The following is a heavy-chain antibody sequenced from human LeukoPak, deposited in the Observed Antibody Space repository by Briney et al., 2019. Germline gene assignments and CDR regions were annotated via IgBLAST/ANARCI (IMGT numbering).Heavy chain of an antibody. CDR2: ISGSGGST. CDR3: AKVYSSGYHYDLRPFDY. Sequence: GGSLRLSCAASGFTFSSYAMSWVRQAPGKGLEWVSAISGSGGSTYYADSVKGRFTISRDNSKNTLYLQMNSLRAEDTAVYYCAKVYSSGYHYDLRPFDYWGQGTLVTVSS. V-gene: IGHV3-23*01. J-gene: IGHJ4*02. D-gene: IGHD3-22*01. CDR1: GFTFSSYA.